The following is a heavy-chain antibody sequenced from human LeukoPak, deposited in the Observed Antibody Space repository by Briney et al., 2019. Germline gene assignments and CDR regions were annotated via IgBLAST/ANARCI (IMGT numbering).Heavy chain of an antibody. Sequence: SETLSLTCAVYGGSFSGYYWSWIRQPPGKGLEWIGEINHSGSTNYNPSLKSRVTISVDASKNQFSLKLSSVTAADTAVYYCATHYDFWSGYDGDAFDIWGQGTMVTVSS. CDR2: INHSGST. J-gene: IGHJ3*02. D-gene: IGHD3-3*01. CDR3: ATHYDFWSGYDGDAFDI. V-gene: IGHV4-34*01. CDR1: GGSFSGYY.